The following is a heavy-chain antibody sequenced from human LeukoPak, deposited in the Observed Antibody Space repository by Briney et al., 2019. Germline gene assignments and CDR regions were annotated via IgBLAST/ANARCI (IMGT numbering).Heavy chain of an antibody. V-gene: IGHV3-33*06. D-gene: IGHD3-10*01. CDR2: IWYDGSNK. J-gene: IGHJ4*02. CDR1: GFTFSSYG. CDR3: AKDRVLEAPPRSLCDY. Sequence: GGSLRLSCAASGFTFSSYGMHWVRQAPGKGLEWVAVIWYDGSNKYYADSVKGRFTISRDNSKNTLYLQMNSLGAEDTAVYYCAKDRVLEAPPRSLCDYWGQGTLVTVSS.